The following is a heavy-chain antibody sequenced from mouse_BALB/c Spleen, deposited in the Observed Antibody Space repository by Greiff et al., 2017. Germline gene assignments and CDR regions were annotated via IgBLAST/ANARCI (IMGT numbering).Heavy chain of an antibody. CDR1: GFNIKDYY. CDR3: ASYYGNYGDY. V-gene: IGHV14-1*02. Sequence: VQLQQSGAELVRPGALVKLSCKASGFNIKDYYMHWVKQRPEQGLEWIGWIDPENGNTIYDPKFQGKASITADTSSNTAYLQLSSLTSEDTAVYYCASYYGNYGDYGGQGTTLTVSS. CDR2: IDPENGNT. D-gene: IGHD2-1*01. J-gene: IGHJ2*01.